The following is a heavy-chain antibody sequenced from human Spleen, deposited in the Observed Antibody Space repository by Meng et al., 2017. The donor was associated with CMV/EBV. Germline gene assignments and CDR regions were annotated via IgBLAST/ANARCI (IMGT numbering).Heavy chain of an antibody. J-gene: IGHJ6*02. CDR1: GYMFTGYY. V-gene: IGHV1-2*02. CDR2: INPNSGGT. Sequence: ASVKVSCKASGYMFTGYYMHWVRQAPGQGLEWMGWINPNSGGTNYAQKFQGRVTMTRDTSISTAYMELSRLRSDDTAVYYCARSVVVVPAAAYYYYGMDVWGQGTTVTVSS. D-gene: IGHD2-2*01. CDR3: ARSVVVVPAAAYYYYGMDV.